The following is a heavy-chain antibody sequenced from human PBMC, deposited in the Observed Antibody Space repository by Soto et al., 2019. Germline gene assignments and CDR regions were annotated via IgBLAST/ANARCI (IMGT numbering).Heavy chain of an antibody. V-gene: IGHV3-11*01. CDR1: GFTFSDSY. CDR2: ITFSGNTV. CDR3: ARVSWREKYGMDV. Sequence: GGSLRLSCAASGFTFSDSYMSWIRQAPGKGLEWISYITFSGNTVYYADSLKGRFTISRDNAKNSLYLQMNRLRAEDTAVYYCARVSWREKYGMDVWGQGTTVTISS. J-gene: IGHJ6*02.